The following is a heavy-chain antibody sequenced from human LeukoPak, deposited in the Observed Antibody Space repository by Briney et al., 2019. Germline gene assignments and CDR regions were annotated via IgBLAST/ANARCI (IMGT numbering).Heavy chain of an antibody. CDR2: IIPIFGTA. D-gene: IGHD3-10*01. Sequence: SVKVSCKASGGTFSSYAISWVRQAPGQGLDWMGRIIPIFGTANYAQKFQGRVTITTDESTSAAYMELSSLRSEDTAVYYCARARAYGSGSYYNKNWFDPWGQGTLVTVSS. CDR1: GGTFSSYA. V-gene: IGHV1-69*05. CDR3: ARARAYGSGSYYNKNWFDP. J-gene: IGHJ5*02.